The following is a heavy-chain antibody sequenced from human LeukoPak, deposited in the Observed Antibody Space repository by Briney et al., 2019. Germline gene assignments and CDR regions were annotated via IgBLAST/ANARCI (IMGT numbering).Heavy chain of an antibody. Sequence: PGGSLRLSCAASGFTFSSYEMNWVRQAPGKGLEWVSYISSSGSTIYYADSVKGRFTISRDNAKNSLYLQMNSLRAEDTAVYYCARAAKYYYDSSGYYSDAFDIWGQGTMVTVSS. CDR1: GFTFSSYE. J-gene: IGHJ3*02. V-gene: IGHV3-48*03. CDR2: ISSSGSTI. D-gene: IGHD3-22*01. CDR3: ARAAKYYYDSSGYYSDAFDI.